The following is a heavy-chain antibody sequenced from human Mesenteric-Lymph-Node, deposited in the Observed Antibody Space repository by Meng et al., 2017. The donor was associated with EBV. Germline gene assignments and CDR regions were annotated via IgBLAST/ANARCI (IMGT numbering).Heavy chain of an antibody. CDR1: GYTFTSYA. Sequence: QVQLVQSGAEVKKPWASVKVSCKASGYTFTSYAMHWVRQDPGQRLEWMGWINAGNGNTKYSQKFQGRVTITRDTSASTAYMELSSLRSEDTAVYYCARGIAVAGRTDYWGQGTLVTVSS. CDR3: ARGIAVAGRTDY. J-gene: IGHJ4*02. CDR2: INAGNGNT. D-gene: IGHD6-19*01. V-gene: IGHV1-3*01.